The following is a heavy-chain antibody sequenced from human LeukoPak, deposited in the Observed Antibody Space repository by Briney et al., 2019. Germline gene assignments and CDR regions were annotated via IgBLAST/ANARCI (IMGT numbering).Heavy chain of an antibody. Sequence: SETLSLTCTVSGGSISSYYWNWIRQPPGKGLEWIGSISYSGSTNYNPSLESRVTISVDTSKNRISLKLRSVTAADTTVYYCARAPERWYSYGSYTYYYMDVWGKGTTVTVSS. CDR2: ISYSGST. V-gene: IGHV4-59*01. CDR3: ARAPERWYSYGSYTYYYMDV. CDR1: GGSISSYY. D-gene: IGHD5-18*01. J-gene: IGHJ6*03.